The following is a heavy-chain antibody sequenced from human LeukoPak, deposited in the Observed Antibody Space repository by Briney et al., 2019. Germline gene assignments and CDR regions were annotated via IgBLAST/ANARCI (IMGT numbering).Heavy chain of an antibody. CDR2: IYYSGST. D-gene: IGHD1-26*01. V-gene: IGHV4-30-4*08. CDR3: ARVGSYLNFDY. J-gene: IGHJ4*02. CDR1: GGSNSSGDYY. Sequence: SETLSLTCTVSGGSNSSGDYYWSWIRQPPGKGLEWIGYIYYSGSTYYNPSLKSRVTISVDTSKNQFSLKLSSVTAADTAVYYCARVGSYLNFDYWGQGTLVTVSS.